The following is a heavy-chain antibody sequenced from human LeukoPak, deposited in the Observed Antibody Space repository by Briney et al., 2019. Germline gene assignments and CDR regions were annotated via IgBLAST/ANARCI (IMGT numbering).Heavy chain of an antibody. V-gene: IGHV1-18*01. D-gene: IGHD1-26*01. CDR3: ARGPYSGSYFAPYYFDY. J-gene: IGHJ4*02. CDR1: GYTFTSYG. CDR2: ISAYNGNT. Sequence: ASVKVSCKASGYTFTSYGITWVRQAPGQGLEWMGWISAYNGNTNHAQKLQGRVTMTTDASTSTVYMELRSLRSDDTAVYYCARGPYSGSYFAPYYFDYWGQGTLVTVPS.